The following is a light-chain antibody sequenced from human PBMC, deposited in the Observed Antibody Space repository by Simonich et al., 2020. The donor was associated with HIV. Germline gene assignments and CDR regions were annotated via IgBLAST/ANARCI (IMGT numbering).Light chain of an antibody. V-gene: IGKV3-15*01. CDR2: GAS. CDR3: QQYNNWPPWT. Sequence: EIVMTQSPATLSVSPGERATLSGRASQSVSSNLAWYQQKPGQAPRHLIYGASTRATGIPARFSGGGSGTEFTLTISSMQSEDFAVYYCQQYNNWPPWTFGQGTKVEIK. J-gene: IGKJ1*01. CDR1: QSVSSN.